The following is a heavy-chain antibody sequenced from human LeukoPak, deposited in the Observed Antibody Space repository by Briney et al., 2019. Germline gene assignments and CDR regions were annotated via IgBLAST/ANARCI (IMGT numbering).Heavy chain of an antibody. D-gene: IGHD3-22*01. CDR3: AKGSSGYFADL. CDR2: ISNDGGGT. J-gene: IGHJ5*02. Sequence: GGSLRLSCAASGFTFNNYGLIWVRQAPGKGLEWVAAISNDGGGTMYAAFVEGRFTISRDNSKTTLFLQMNSLRAEDTALYYCAKGSSGYFADLWGQGTLVTVPS. V-gene: IGHV3-23*01. CDR1: GFTFNNYG.